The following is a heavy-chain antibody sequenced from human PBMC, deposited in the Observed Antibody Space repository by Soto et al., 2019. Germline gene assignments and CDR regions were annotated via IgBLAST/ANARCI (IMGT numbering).Heavy chain of an antibody. D-gene: IGHD2-2*01. V-gene: IGHV5-51*01. CDR3: ARQVVVPAAYAPNWFDP. Sequence: GESLKISCKGSGYSFTSYWIGWVRQMPGKGLEWMGIIYPGDSDTRYSPSFQGQVTISADKSISTAYLQWSSLKASDTAMYYCARQVVVPAAYAPNWFDPWGQGTLGTVSS. CDR1: GYSFTSYW. CDR2: IYPGDSDT. J-gene: IGHJ5*02.